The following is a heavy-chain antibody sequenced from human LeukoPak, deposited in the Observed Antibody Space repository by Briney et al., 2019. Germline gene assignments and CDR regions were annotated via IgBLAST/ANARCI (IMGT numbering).Heavy chain of an antibody. Sequence: SVKVSCKASGGTFSSYAISWVRQAPGQGLGWMGGIIPIFGTANYAQKFQGRVTITADKSTSTAYMELSSLRSEGTAVYYCARVVAAAAALEVGMDVWGKGTTVTVSS. CDR1: GGTFSSYA. D-gene: IGHD6-13*01. V-gene: IGHV1-69*06. CDR2: IIPIFGTA. CDR3: ARVVAAAAALEVGMDV. J-gene: IGHJ6*04.